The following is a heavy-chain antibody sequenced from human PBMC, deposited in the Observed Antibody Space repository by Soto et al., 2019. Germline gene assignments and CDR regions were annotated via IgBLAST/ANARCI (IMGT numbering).Heavy chain of an antibody. J-gene: IGHJ4*02. V-gene: IGHV5-51*01. CDR1: GYGFGAYW. CDR2: IYPSDSDT. D-gene: IGHD6-13*01. CDR3: ARLPGISAAAYYFDH. Sequence: RGESLKISCKGSGYGFGAYWIGWVRQMPGKGLEWMGIIYPSDSDTRYSPSFQGQVTISADKSIDTAYLQWSSLRASDTAMYYCARLPGISAAAYYFDHWGQGTPVTVSS.